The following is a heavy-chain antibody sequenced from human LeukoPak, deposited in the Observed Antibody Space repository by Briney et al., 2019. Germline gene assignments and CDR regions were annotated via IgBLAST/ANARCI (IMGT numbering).Heavy chain of an antibody. V-gene: IGHV3-30-3*01. CDR1: GFTFSSYA. CDR2: ISYDGSNK. CDR3: ARNRNYYDKRDYRTDPFDV. D-gene: IGHD3-22*01. Sequence: PGGSLRLSCAASGFTFSSYAMHWVRQAPGKGLEWVAVISYDGSNKYYADSVKGRFTISRDNSKNSLYLQMDSLRAEDTAVYYCARNRNYYDKRDYRTDPFDVWGPGTMVTVSS. J-gene: IGHJ3*01.